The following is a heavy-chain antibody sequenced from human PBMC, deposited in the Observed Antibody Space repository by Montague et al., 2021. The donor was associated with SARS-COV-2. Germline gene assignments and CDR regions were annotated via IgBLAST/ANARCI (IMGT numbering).Heavy chain of an antibody. V-gene: IGHV3-23*01. CDR3: VKWVEGSSELLDF. D-gene: IGHD6-6*01. Sequence: SLRLSCAASGFTFSTYAMTWARQAPGKGLEWVSSISGSGDRTYYADSVKGRFTISRDNSRDTVSLQMDSLRAGDTAVYYCVKWVEGSSELLDFWGQGTLVTVSS. J-gene: IGHJ4*02. CDR2: ISGSGDRT. CDR1: GFTFSTYA.